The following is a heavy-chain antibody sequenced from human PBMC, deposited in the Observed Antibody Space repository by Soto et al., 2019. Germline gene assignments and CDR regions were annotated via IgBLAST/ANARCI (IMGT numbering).Heavy chain of an antibody. CDR1: GFTFSSYG. CDR2: ISYDGSNK. CDR3: ANSPLWSGLPDVAFDI. Sequence: QVQLVESGGGVVQPGRSLRLSCAASGFTFSSYGMHWVRQAPGKGLEWVAVISYDGSNKYYADSVKGRFTISRDNSKNTLYLQMNSLRAADTAVYYCANSPLWSGLPDVAFDIWGQGTMVTVSS. D-gene: IGHD3-3*01. J-gene: IGHJ3*02. V-gene: IGHV3-30*18.